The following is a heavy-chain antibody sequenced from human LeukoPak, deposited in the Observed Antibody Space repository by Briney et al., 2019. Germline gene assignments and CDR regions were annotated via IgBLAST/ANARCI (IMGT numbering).Heavy chain of an antibody. CDR2: IWYDGSRK. J-gene: IGHJ4*02. V-gene: IGHV3-33*01. Sequence: PGGSLRLSCAASGFSLTTYGTHWLRQAPGKGLEWVAVIWYDGSRKFYGDSVEGRFTVSRDTFENTMYLQMNSLRVEDTAVYYCARDGGSGIDYWGQGTLVTVSS. D-gene: IGHD3-10*01. CDR1: GFSLTTYG. CDR3: ARDGGSGIDY.